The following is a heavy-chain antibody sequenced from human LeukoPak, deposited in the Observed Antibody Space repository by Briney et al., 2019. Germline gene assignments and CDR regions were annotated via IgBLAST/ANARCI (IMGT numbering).Heavy chain of an antibody. V-gene: IGHV3-11*01. CDR3: ARDHYYDSGGYYSGSGGDWSDP. J-gene: IGHJ5*02. CDR2: ISSSGSTI. CDR1: GFTFSDYY. D-gene: IGHD3-22*01. Sequence: GGSLRLSCAASGFTFSDYYMSWIRQAPGKGLEWVSYISSSGSTIYYADSVKGRFTISRDNAKNSLYLQMNSLRAEDTAVYYCARDHYYDSGGYYSGSGGDWSDPWGQGTLVTVSS.